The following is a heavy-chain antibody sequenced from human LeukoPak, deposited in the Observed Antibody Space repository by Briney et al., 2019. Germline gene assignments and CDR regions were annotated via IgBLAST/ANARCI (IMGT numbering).Heavy chain of an antibody. CDR3: ARLRSGFDY. CDR2: IYYSGTT. CDR1: GGSISSSTYY. Sequence: SETLSLTCTVSGGSISSSTYYWGWIRQPPGKGLEWIGTIYYSGTTYYNPSLKSRVTISVDTSKNQFSLKLSSVTAADTAVYYCARLRSGFDYWGQGTLVTVSS. J-gene: IGHJ4*02. D-gene: IGHD3-10*01. V-gene: IGHV4-39*01.